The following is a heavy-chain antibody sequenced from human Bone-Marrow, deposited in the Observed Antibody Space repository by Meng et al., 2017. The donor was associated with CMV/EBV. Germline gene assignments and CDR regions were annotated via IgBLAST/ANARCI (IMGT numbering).Heavy chain of an antibody. D-gene: IGHD6-19*01. CDR2: INPSGGST. Sequence: ASVKVSCKASGYTFTSYYMHWVLQAPGQGLEWMGIINPSGGSTSYAQKFQGRVTMTRDTSTSTVYMELSSLRSEDTAVYYCAREVAANYYYYGMDVWGQGTTVTVSS. V-gene: IGHV1-46*01. CDR1: GYTFTSYY. J-gene: IGHJ6*02. CDR3: AREVAANYYYYGMDV.